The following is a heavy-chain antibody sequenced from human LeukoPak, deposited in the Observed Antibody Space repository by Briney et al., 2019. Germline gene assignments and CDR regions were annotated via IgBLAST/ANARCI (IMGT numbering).Heavy chain of an antibody. Sequence: ASVKVSCKASGYTFTGYYMHWVRQAPGQGLEWMGWISAYNGNTNYAQKLQGRVTMTTDTSTSTAYMELRSLRSDDTAVYYCARRKDSSGIIPNAFDIWGQGTMVTVSS. D-gene: IGHD3-22*01. CDR3: ARRKDSSGIIPNAFDI. CDR1: GYTFTGYY. CDR2: ISAYNGNT. V-gene: IGHV1-18*04. J-gene: IGHJ3*02.